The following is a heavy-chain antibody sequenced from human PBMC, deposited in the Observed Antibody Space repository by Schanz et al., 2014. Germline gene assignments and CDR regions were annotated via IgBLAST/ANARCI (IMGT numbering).Heavy chain of an antibody. CDR2: ISGSGGST. J-gene: IGHJ5*01. CDR3: AKQHIVRGVIYLNWFDS. V-gene: IGHV3-23*01. D-gene: IGHD3-10*01. CDR1: GFSLDIFA. Sequence: ESGGGLVEPGGSLRLSCATSGFSLDIFAVSWVRQAPGKGLEWVSAISGSGGSTYYADSVKGRFTISRDNSKNTVHLQMNSLRAEDTAVYYCAKQHIVRGVIYLNWFDSWGQGTLVTVSS.